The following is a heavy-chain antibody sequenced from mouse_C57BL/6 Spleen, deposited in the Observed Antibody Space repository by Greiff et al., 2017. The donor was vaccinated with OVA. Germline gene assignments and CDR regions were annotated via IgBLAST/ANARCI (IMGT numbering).Heavy chain of an antibody. CDR2: IRNKANGYTT. Sequence: EVQRVESGGGLVQPGGSLSLSCAASGFTFTDYYMSWVRQPPGKALEWLGFIRNKANGYTTAYSASVKGRFTISRDNSQSILYLQMNALRAEDSATYYCARYEVWYGDNAMDYWGQGTSVTVSS. V-gene: IGHV7-3*01. J-gene: IGHJ4*01. CDR1: GFTFTDYY. CDR3: ARYEVWYGDNAMDY. D-gene: IGHD2-10*02.